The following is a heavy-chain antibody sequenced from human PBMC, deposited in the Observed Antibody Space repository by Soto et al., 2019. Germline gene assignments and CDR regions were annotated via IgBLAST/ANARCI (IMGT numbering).Heavy chain of an antibody. V-gene: IGHV1-18*01. Sequence: GASVKVSCKASGYTFTSYGISWVRQAPGQGLEWMGWISAYNGNTNYAQKLQGRVTMTTDTSTSTAYMELRSLRSDDTAVYYCARGQKFEWLVLGFSFDYWGQGTLVTVSS. CDR1: GYTFTSYG. CDR3: ARGQKFEWLVLGFSFDY. CDR2: ISAYNGNT. J-gene: IGHJ4*02. D-gene: IGHD6-19*01.